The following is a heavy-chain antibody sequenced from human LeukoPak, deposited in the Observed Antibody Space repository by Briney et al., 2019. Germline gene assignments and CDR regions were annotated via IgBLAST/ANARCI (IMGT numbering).Heavy chain of an antibody. Sequence: GASVKVSCKASGYTFNGYYMHWVRQAPGQGLEWMGWINPNSGDTSYAQKFQGRVTMTRDTSISTAYMELGRLTSDDTAVYYCVREGVVDTDTNWFDPWGQGTLVTVSS. CDR3: VREGVVDTDTNWFDP. CDR2: INPNSGDT. CDR1: GYTFNGYY. J-gene: IGHJ5*02. D-gene: IGHD2-15*01. V-gene: IGHV1-2*02.